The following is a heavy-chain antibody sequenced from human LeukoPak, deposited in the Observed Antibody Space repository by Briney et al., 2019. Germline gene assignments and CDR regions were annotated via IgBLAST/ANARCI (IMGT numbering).Heavy chain of an antibody. V-gene: IGHV3-53*01. CDR1: GFTVSSNY. J-gene: IGHJ5*02. CDR3: ARDITTLTTTLAYCGGDCYWGAAGERWFDP. D-gene: IGHD2-21*01. CDR2: LYSGGNT. Sequence: GGSLRLSCAVSGFTVSSNYMSWVRQAPGKGLEWVSVLYSGGNTYYADSVKGRFTISRDNSKNTLYLQMNSLRAEDTAVYYCARDITTLTTTLAYCGGDCYWGAAGERWFDPWGQGTLVTVSS.